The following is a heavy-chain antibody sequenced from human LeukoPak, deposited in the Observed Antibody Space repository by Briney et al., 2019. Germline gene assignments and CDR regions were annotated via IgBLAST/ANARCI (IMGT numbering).Heavy chain of an antibody. CDR3: ARYSPEPYYYYYGMDV. CDR1: GFTFSSYW. Sequence: GSLRLSCAASGFTFSSYWMHWVRQAPGKGLVWVSRINSDGSSTSYADSVKGRFTISRDNAKNTLYLQMNSLRAEDTAVYYCARYSPEPYYYYYGMDVWGQGTTVTVSS. D-gene: IGHD4-4*01. CDR2: INSDGSST. J-gene: IGHJ6*02. V-gene: IGHV3-74*01.